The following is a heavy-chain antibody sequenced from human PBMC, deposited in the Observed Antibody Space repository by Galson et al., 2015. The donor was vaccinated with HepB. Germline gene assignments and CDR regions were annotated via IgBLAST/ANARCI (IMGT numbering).Heavy chain of an antibody. CDR1: GFTFSSYW. V-gene: IGHV3-7*03. CDR3: ARLPGPRWLVVDY. Sequence: SLRLSCAASGFTFSSYWMSWVRQAPGKGLEWVANIKQDGSEKYYVDSVKGRFTISRDNAKNSLYLQMNSLRAEDTAVYYCARLPGPRWLVVDYWGQGTLVTVSS. D-gene: IGHD6-19*01. J-gene: IGHJ4*02. CDR2: IKQDGSEK.